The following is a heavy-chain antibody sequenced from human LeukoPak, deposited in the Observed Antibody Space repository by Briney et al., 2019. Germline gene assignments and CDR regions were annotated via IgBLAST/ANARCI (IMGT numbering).Heavy chain of an antibody. Sequence: GGSLRLSCAASGFAFSIYAMNWVRQAPGKGLEWISSISANGGETHYADSVKGRFTISRDNSKNTLYLQINNPRVEDTAVYYCAKRYYDFPLDYWGQGTLVTVSS. D-gene: IGHD3-3*01. CDR3: AKRYYDFPLDY. J-gene: IGHJ4*02. CDR2: ISANGGET. V-gene: IGHV3-23*01. CDR1: GFAFSIYA.